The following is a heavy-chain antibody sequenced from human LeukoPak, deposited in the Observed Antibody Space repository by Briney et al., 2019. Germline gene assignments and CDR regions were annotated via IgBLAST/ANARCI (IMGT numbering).Heavy chain of an antibody. V-gene: IGHV4-30-4*01. Sequence: SETLSLTCTVSGGSLSSGDYYWSWIRLPPGNGLEWIGYTYYSGSTYYNPSLKSRITISVDTSKNQFSLNLRSVTAADTAVYYCARGVGSSWYGDWGQGTLVTVSS. CDR3: ARGVGSSWYGD. J-gene: IGHJ4*02. CDR2: TYYSGST. D-gene: IGHD6-13*01. CDR1: GGSLSSGDYY.